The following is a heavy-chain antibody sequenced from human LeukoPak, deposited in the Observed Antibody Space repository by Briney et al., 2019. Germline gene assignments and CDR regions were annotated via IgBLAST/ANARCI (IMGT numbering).Heavy chain of an antibody. CDR2: ISSSSVDP. V-gene: IGHV3-23*01. CDR1: GFSFSTYA. Sequence: GGSLRLFCSASGFSFSTYAMSWVRQAPGTGLEWISGISSSSVDPHYAESVKGRFRVSRDNSKTTLYLQLNSLRAEDTAVYYCASGTYRLGDYWGQGVLVAV. CDR3: ASGTYRLGDY. J-gene: IGHJ4*02. D-gene: IGHD3-10*01.